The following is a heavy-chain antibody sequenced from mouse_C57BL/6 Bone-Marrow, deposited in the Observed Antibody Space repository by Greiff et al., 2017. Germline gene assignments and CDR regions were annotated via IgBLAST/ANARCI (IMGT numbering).Heavy chain of an antibody. D-gene: IGHD1-1*01. J-gene: IGHJ4*01. CDR2: IDPENGDT. CDR3: ATGYGSSYAMDY. Sequence: VQLLQSGAELVRPGASVKLSCTASGFNIKDDYMHWVKQRPEQGLEWIGWIDPENGDTEYASKFQGKATITADTSSNTAYLQLSSLTSEDTAVYYCATGYGSSYAMDYWGQGTSVTVSS. CDR1: GFNIKDDY. V-gene: IGHV14-4*01.